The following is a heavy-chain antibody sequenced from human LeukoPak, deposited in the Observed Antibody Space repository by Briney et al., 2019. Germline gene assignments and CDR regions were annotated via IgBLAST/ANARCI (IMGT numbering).Heavy chain of an antibody. J-gene: IGHJ4*02. CDR3: ARDDTSGWYYFDY. Sequence: ASVKVSCKASGYTFTGYYMHWVRQAPGQGLEWMGWINPNSGGTNYAQKFQGRVTMTRDTSISTAYMELSRLRSDDTAVYYCARDDTSGWYYFDYWGQGTLVTVSS. V-gene: IGHV1-2*02. CDR2: INPNSGGT. D-gene: IGHD6-19*01. CDR1: GYTFTGYY.